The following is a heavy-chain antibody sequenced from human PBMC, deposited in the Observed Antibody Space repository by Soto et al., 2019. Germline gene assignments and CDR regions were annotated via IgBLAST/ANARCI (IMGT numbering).Heavy chain of an antibody. D-gene: IGHD6-6*01. CDR1: GGSFSGSY. CDR2: INHSGST. J-gene: IGHJ4*02. CDR3: ARVAQIIAARLFDY. Sequence: SETMSLTCAVYGGSFSGSYWSWIRQPPGKGLEWIGEINHSGSTNYNPSLKSRVTISVDTSKNQFSLKLSSVTAADTAVYYCARVAQIIAARLFDYWGQGTLVTVSS. V-gene: IGHV4-34*01.